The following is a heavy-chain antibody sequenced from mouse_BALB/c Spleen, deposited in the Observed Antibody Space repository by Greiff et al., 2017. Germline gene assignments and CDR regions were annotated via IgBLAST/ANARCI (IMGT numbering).Heavy chain of an antibody. Sequence: EVHLVESGGGLVQPGGSLRLSCATSGFTFTDYYMSWVRQPPGKALEWLGFIRNKANGYTTEYSASVKGRFTISRDNSQSILYLQMNTLRAEDSATYYCARYYGSTYAMDYWGQGTSVTVSS. CDR1: GFTFTDYY. CDR3: ARYYGSTYAMDY. V-gene: IGHV7-3*02. J-gene: IGHJ4*01. CDR2: IRNKANGYTT. D-gene: IGHD1-1*01.